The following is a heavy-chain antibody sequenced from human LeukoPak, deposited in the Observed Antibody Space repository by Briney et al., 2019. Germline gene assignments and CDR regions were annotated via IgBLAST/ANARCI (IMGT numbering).Heavy chain of an antibody. CDR2: ISDSGTLT. Sequence: GGSLRLSCAASGFAFSNQAMGWVRQAPGKGLEWVSVISDSGTLTYYADSVKGRFTISRDNSRNTLFLQMNSLRAEDTAVYYCAKGLYMFDPWGQGTLVTVSS. D-gene: IGHD3-10*01. CDR3: AKGLYMFDP. CDR1: GFAFSNQA. J-gene: IGHJ5*02. V-gene: IGHV3-23*01.